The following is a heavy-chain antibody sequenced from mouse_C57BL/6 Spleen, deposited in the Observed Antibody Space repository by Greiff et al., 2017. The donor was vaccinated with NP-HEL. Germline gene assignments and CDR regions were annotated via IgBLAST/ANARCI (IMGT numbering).Heavy chain of an antibody. J-gene: IGHJ4*01. CDR3: TTSVVRAMDY. CDR2: IDPENGDT. V-gene: IGHV14-4*01. CDR1: GFNIKDDY. D-gene: IGHD1-1*01. Sequence: VQLKQSGAELVRPGASVKLSCTASGFNIKDDYMHWVKQRPEQGLEWIGWIDPENGDTEYASKFQGKATITADTSSNTAYLQLSSLTSEDTAVYYCTTSVVRAMDYWGQGTSVTVSS.